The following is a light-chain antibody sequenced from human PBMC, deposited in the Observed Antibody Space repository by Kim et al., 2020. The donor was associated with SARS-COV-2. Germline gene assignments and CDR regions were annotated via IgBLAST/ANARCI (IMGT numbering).Light chain of an antibody. Sequence: QSALTQPASVSGSPGQSITISCTGTISDVGTYNLVSWYQQHPGKAPQLMIYEVTKRPSGVSNRFSGSKSGYTASLTISGLQAEDEADYYCCSFAGSSSFLFGGGTQLTVL. CDR2: EVT. J-gene: IGLJ2*01. CDR1: ISDVGTYNL. V-gene: IGLV2-23*02. CDR3: CSFAGSSSFL.